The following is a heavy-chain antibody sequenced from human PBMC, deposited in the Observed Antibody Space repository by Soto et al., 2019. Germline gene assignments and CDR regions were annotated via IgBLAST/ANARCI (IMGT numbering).Heavy chain of an antibody. V-gene: IGHV4-4*02. CDR1: GGSISSSNW. J-gene: IGHJ3*02. CDR3: ARDWAGTTGTTRPLNAFDI. CDR2: IYHSGST. D-gene: IGHD1-1*01. Sequence: QVQLQESGPGLVKPSGTLSLTCAVSGGSISSSNWWSWVRQPPGKGLEWIGEIYHSGSTNYNPSLKSRVTISVDKSKSQFSLKLSSVTAADTAVYYCARDWAGTTGTTRPLNAFDIWGQGTMVTVSS.